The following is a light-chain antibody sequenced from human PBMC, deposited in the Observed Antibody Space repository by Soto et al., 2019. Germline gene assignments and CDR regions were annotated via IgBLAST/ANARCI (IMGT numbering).Light chain of an antibody. Sequence: EIVLTQSPGTLSLSPGERATLSCRASQSIFSSYLAWYQQKPGQAPRLLIYGASSRATGIPDRFSGSGSETDFTRTDFTLTISKLEPEDFAVYYCQHYDSSPPMYTFGQGTKLEIK. J-gene: IGKJ2*01. CDR3: QHYDSSPPMYT. CDR2: GAS. CDR1: QSIFSSY. V-gene: IGKV3-20*01.